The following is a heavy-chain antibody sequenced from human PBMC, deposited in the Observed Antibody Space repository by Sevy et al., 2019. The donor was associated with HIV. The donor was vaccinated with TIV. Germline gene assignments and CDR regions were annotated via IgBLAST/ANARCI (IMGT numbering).Heavy chain of an antibody. Sequence: ASLKVSCKASGGTFSSFGITWVRQAPGQGPEWMGRIIPVLNIANYAQKFQGRVTITADEPTSTAYMEMSSLRSDDTAVYYCARDRAGYSSDAFDIWGQGTMVTVSS. CDR3: ARDRAGYSSDAFDI. D-gene: IGHD5-18*01. CDR2: IIPVLNIA. V-gene: IGHV1-69*13. J-gene: IGHJ3*02. CDR1: GGTFSSFG.